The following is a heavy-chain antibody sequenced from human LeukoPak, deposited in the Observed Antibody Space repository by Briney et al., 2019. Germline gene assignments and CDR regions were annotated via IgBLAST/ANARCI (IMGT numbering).Heavy chain of an antibody. CDR1: GFTFGGYG. CDR3: KRYNNDHLDY. Sequence: GRSLRLSCAGSGFTFGGYGMRWFRQPPGKGREWVAFIAYDGSRAFYADSVKGPFTISRDNSKNTMSVQMDDMRAEDTAVYYSKRYNNDHLDYWGQGTLVTVSS. D-gene: IGHD1-14*01. V-gene: IGHV3-33*01. CDR2: IAYDGSRA. J-gene: IGHJ4*02.